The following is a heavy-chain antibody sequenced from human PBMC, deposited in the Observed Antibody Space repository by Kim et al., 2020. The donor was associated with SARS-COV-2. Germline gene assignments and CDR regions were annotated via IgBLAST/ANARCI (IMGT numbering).Heavy chain of an antibody. J-gene: IGHJ3*02. CDR3: ARHGQNYGWLVSDDAFDI. D-gene: IGHD6-19*01. V-gene: IGHV4-59*08. Sequence: KGRVTISVDTSKNQFSLKLSSVTAADTAVYYCARHGQNYGWLVSDDAFDIWGQGTMVTVSS.